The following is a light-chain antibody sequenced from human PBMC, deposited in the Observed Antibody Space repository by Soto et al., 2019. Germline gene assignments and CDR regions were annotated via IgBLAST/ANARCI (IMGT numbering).Light chain of an antibody. CDR3: QQRSNRPLT. Sequence: EILLTQSPATLSLSPGERATLSCRASQSVYSYLAWYQQRPGQAPRLLIYDASNRATGIPARFSGSGSGTDFTLTIGSLEPEDFTVYYCQQRSNRPLTFGGGTKVEI. J-gene: IGKJ4*01. V-gene: IGKV3-11*01. CDR1: QSVYSY. CDR2: DAS.